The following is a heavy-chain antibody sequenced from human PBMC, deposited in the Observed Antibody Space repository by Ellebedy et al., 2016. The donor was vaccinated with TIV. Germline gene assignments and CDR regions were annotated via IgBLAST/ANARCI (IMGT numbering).Heavy chain of an antibody. Sequence: GESLKISXAASGFTFSTYAMSWVRQTPGKGLEWVASINSDGSERRYVDSVKGRFTISRDNAANSVFLQMSSLRAHDTAVYYCARDSGFYCLDFWGQGTLVTVSS. CDR3: ARDSGFYCLDF. V-gene: IGHV3-7*01. J-gene: IGHJ4*02. CDR1: GFTFSTYA. D-gene: IGHD2-15*01. CDR2: INSDGSER.